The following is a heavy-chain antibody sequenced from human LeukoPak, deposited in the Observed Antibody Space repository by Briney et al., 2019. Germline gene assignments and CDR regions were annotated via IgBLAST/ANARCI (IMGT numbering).Heavy chain of an antibody. CDR3: ARGRGLGDY. D-gene: IGHD3-10*01. V-gene: IGHV4-59*01. J-gene: IGHJ4*02. CDR1: GGSIRTYH. CDR2: IYYSGST. Sequence: SVTLSLTCTVSGGSIRTYHWSWIRQPPGKGLEWIGSIYYSGSTIYNPSLKSRVTISVDTSKNQFSLKLSSVTAADTALYYCARGRGLGDYWGQGTLVTASS.